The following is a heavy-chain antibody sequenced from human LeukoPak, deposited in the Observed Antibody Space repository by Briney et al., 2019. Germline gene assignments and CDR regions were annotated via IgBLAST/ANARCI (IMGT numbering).Heavy chain of an antibody. CDR2: ISAYNGNT. D-gene: IGHD3-22*01. Sequence: ASVKVSCKASGYTFTSYGISWVRQAPGQGLEWMVWISAYNGNTNYAQKLQSRVTMTTDTSTSTAYMELRSLRSDDSAVYYCARDQGNYYYDSSGSFDYWGQGTLVTVSS. CDR3: ARDQGNYYYDSSGSFDY. CDR1: GYTFTSYG. V-gene: IGHV1-18*01. J-gene: IGHJ4*02.